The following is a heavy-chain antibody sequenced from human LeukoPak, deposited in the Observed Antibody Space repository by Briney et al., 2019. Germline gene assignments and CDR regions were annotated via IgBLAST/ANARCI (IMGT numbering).Heavy chain of an antibody. D-gene: IGHD3-10*01. V-gene: IGHV1-18*01. CDR1: GYTFTSYG. J-gene: IGHJ4*02. CDR2: ISAYNGNT. Sequence: GASVKVSCKASGYTFTSYGISWVRQAPGQGLEWMGWISAYNGNTNYAQKLQGRVTMTTDTSTSTAHMELRSLRSDDTAVYYCARDRLWFGELTMKFDYWGQGTLVTVSS. CDR3: ARDRLWFGELTMKFDY.